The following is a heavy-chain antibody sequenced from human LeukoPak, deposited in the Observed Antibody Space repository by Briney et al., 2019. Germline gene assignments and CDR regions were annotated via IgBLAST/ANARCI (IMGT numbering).Heavy chain of an antibody. Sequence: SETVSLPCSVSNDSIRNYYWSWLRQPPGKALEWIGYIYHTGNTNYNPSLKSRLTMSIDTTKNQFSLNLNSVTAADTAVYYCARGNYGSGSYYVVDFDYWGQGTLVTVSS. CDR3: ARGNYGSGSYYVVDFDY. D-gene: IGHD3-10*01. J-gene: IGHJ4*02. V-gene: IGHV4-59*01. CDR1: NDSIRNYY. CDR2: IYHTGNT.